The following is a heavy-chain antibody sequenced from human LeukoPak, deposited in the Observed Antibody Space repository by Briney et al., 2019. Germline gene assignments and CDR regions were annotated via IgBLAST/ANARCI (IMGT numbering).Heavy chain of an antibody. V-gene: IGHV3-30*03. CDR3: ARHFGT. J-gene: IGHJ4*02. CDR1: GFTFSSYG. Sequence: PGGSLRLSCAASGFTFSSYGMHWVRQAPGKGLEWVAVVSYDGSNKYYADSVKGRFTISRDNSKNTLYLQMNSLRTEDTAVYYCARHFGTWGQGTLVTVSS. D-gene: IGHD3/OR15-3a*01. CDR2: VSYDGSNK.